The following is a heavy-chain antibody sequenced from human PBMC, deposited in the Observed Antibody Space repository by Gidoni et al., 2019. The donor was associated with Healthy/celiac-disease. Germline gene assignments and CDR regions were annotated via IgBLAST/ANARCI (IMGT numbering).Heavy chain of an antibody. J-gene: IGHJ6*02. CDR2: ISGRGGST. V-gene: IGHV3-23*01. CDR3: AKNKRFLDDYGMDV. D-gene: IGHD3-3*01. Sequence: EVQLLESGVGLVQPGGSLSLSCAASGCTFSSYAMSWVRQAPGKGLEWVSAISGRGGSTYYADSVKGRFTISRDNSQNTRYLQMNSLRAEDTAVYYCAKNKRFLDDYGMDVWGQGTTVTVSS. CDR1: GCTFSSYA.